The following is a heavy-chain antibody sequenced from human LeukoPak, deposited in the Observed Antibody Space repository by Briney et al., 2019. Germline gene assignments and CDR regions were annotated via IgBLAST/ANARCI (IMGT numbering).Heavy chain of an antibody. CDR2: INPNSGGT. J-gene: IGHJ5*02. D-gene: IGHD6-13*01. CDR1: GYILTELS. V-gene: IGHV1-2*02. CDR3: ARGLIAAAATWFDP. Sequence: ASVKVSCKVSGYILTELSMHWVRQAPGKGLEWMGWINPNSGGTNYAQKFQGRVTMTRDTSISTAYMELSRLRSDDTAVYYCARGLIAAAATWFDPWGQGTLVTVSS.